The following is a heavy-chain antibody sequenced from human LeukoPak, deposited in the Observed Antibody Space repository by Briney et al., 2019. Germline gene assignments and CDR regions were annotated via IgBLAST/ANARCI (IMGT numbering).Heavy chain of an antibody. Sequence: SETLSLTCTVSGGSISSYYWSWIRKPPGKGLEWIGYIYYTGSTYYNPSLKSRATISFDTSKNQFSLNLNSVTAADTAVYYCARGYYYYYMDVWGKGTTVTVSS. V-gene: IGHV4-59*01. CDR1: GGSISSYY. CDR3: ARGYYYYYMDV. J-gene: IGHJ6*03. CDR2: IYYTGST.